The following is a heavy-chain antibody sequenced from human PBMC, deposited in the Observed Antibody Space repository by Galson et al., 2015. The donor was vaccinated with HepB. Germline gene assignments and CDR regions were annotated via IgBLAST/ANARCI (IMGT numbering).Heavy chain of an antibody. J-gene: IGHJ4*02. CDR1: GFTFSSCA. D-gene: IGHD2-15*01. CDR2: ISDTGATT. Sequence: SLRLSCAASGFTFSSCAMSWVRRAPGRGLEWVSVISDTGATTYSADSVKGRFTISRNNSKHTLYLQMNNLRAEDTAIYYCAKGLSGACHSSSDYWGQGTLVTVSS. V-gene: IGHV3-23*01. CDR3: AKGLSGACHSSSDY.